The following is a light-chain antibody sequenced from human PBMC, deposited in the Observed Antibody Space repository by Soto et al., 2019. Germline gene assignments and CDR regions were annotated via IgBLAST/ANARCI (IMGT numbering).Light chain of an antibody. CDR1: NSDVGGYNY. Sequence: QSALTQPASVSGSPGQSITISCTGTNSDVGGYNYVSWYQQHPGKAPKFMIYDVSNRPSGVSNRFSGSKSGNTASLTISGLHAEDEADYYCSSYTTSNTRQIVFGTGTKLTVL. CDR2: DVS. V-gene: IGLV2-14*01. J-gene: IGLJ1*01. CDR3: SSYTTSNTRQIV.